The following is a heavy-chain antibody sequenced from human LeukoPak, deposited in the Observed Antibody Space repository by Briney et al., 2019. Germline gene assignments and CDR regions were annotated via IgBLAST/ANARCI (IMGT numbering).Heavy chain of an antibody. J-gene: IGHJ6*02. CDR1: GYTFTRYG. V-gene: IGHV1-18*01. Sequence: ASVRVSCKASGYTFTRYGISWVRDAPGQGLEWRRWISAYNGNTNYTQTLQSRDTITTDTYTSTAYTELRSLRSDDTAVYYCARYIVLLGYAFYGMDVWGQGTTVTVSS. CDR3: ARYIVLLGYAFYGMDV. D-gene: IGHD2-8*01. CDR2: ISAYNGNT.